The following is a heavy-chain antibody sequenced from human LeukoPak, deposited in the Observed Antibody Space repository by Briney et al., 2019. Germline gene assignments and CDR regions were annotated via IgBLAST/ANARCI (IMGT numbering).Heavy chain of an antibody. CDR2: IYYSGST. V-gene: IGHV4-61*01. Sequence: SETLSLTCAVSGGSVSSGTYYWSWIRQPPGKGLEWIGYIYYSGSTNYNPSLKSRVTISVDTSKNQFSLKLSSVTAADTAVYYCARGGSGWYYFDYWGQGTLVTVSS. CDR1: GGSVSSGTYY. CDR3: ARGGSGWYYFDY. D-gene: IGHD6-19*01. J-gene: IGHJ4*02.